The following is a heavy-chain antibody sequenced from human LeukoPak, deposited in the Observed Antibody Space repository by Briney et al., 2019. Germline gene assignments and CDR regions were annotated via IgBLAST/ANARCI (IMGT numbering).Heavy chain of an antibody. V-gene: IGHV3-23*01. CDR1: GFTFSSYA. J-gene: IGHJ4*02. D-gene: IGHD6-25*01. Sequence: GGSLRLSCAASGFTFSSYAMSWVRQAPGKGLEWVSATSGSGGSTYYADSVKGRFTISRDNSKNTLYLQMNSLRAEDTAVYYCAKGRRGYGGRSFGYWGQGTLVTVSS. CDR3: AKGRRGYGGRSFGY. CDR2: TSGSGGST.